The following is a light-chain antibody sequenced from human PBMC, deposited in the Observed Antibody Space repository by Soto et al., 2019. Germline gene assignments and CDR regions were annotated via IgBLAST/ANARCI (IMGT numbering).Light chain of an antibody. CDR2: LGS. J-gene: IGKJ1*01. CDR1: QSLLHSDGYNY. CDR3: MQALQLRT. V-gene: IGKV2-28*01. Sequence: DIVMTQSPLSLPVTPGEPASISCRSSQSLLHSDGYNYLDWYLQKPGQSPQLLIYLGSNRASGVPDRFSGSGSGTDFTLRISRVEAVDVGVYYCMQALQLRTFGQGTKVDIK.